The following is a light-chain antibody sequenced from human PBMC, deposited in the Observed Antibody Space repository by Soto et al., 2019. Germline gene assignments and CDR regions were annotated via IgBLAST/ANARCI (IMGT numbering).Light chain of an antibody. CDR1: QSVSSY. V-gene: IGKV3-11*01. Sequence: EIVLTQSPATLSLSPGERATLSCRASQSVSSYLAWYQQKPGQAHRLLIYDASNRATGFPARFSGSGSGTYFTRTISSLEPEDFAVYYCQQRSNWPWTFGQWTKVEIK. CDR2: DAS. CDR3: QQRSNWPWT. J-gene: IGKJ1*01.